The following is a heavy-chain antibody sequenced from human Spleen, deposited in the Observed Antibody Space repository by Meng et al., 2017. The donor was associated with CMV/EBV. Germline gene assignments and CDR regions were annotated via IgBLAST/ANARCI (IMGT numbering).Heavy chain of an antibody. V-gene: IGHV4-61*01. CDR1: GASVATGSFY. Sequence: SETLSLTCSVSGASVATGSFYWTWFRQSPGKGLEWIGGTTYNPSLESRVTSSKDTSKNQLSLRLTSVTAADTAIYFCARGLLVFDFWGRGILVTVSS. CDR2: T. CDR3: ARGLLVFDF. D-gene: IGHD6-6*01. J-gene: IGHJ4*02.